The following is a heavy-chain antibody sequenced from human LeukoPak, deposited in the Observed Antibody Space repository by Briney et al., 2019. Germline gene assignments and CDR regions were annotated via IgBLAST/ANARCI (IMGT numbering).Heavy chain of an antibody. V-gene: IGHV3-9*01. D-gene: IGHD6-13*01. CDR2: ITWNSGSI. J-gene: IGHJ4*02. Sequence: GRSLRLSCAASGFTFDDYAMHWVRQAPGKGLEWVSGITWNSGSIGYADSVKGRFIISRDNAKSSLYLQMNSLRAEDTALYYCAKDWSAYSSSWYHFDYWGQGTLVTVSS. CDR1: GFTFDDYA. CDR3: AKDWSAYSSSWYHFDY.